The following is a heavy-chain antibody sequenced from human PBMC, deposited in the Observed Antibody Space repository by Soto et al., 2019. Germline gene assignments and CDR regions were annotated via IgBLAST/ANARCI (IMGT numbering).Heavy chain of an antibody. CDR2: ISGRGGST. CDR3: AKELGDILTTYDC. J-gene: IGHJ4*02. CDR1: GFTFSDYA. D-gene: IGHD3-9*01. V-gene: IGHV3-23*01. Sequence: PGGSLRLSCAASGFTFSDYAMSWVRQAPGKGLEWVSAISGRGGSTYYADSVKGRFTISRDNSKNTLYLQMNSLRAEDAAVYYCAKELGDILTTYDCWGQGTLVTVSS.